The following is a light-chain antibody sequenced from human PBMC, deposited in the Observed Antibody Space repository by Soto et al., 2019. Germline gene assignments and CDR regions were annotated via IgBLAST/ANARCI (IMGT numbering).Light chain of an antibody. Sequence: EIVMTQSPVTLSVSPGERATLSCRASQSVSTNLAWYQQKPAQAPRLLIYGASTRATGIPARFSGSGSGADFTLQISRVEADDVGVYFCMQGTYWPRTFGQGTKVEIK. CDR1: QSVSTN. CDR2: GAS. J-gene: IGKJ1*01. V-gene: IGKV3-15*01. CDR3: MQGTYWPRT.